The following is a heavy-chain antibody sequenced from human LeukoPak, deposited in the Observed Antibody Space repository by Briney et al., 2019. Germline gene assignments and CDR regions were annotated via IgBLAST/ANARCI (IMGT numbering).Heavy chain of an antibody. J-gene: IGHJ6*03. CDR1: GFTVSSNY. D-gene: IGHD5-12*01. CDR2: IYSGGST. V-gene: IGHV3-53*01. CDR3: ARGVGGYDLLAYYYYYYMDV. Sequence: GGSLRLSCAASGFTVSSNYMSWVRQAPGKGLEWVAVIYSGGSTYYADSVKGGFTISRDSSKNTLYLQMNSLRAEDPAVYYCARGVGGYDLLAYYYYYYMDVWGKGTTVTVSS.